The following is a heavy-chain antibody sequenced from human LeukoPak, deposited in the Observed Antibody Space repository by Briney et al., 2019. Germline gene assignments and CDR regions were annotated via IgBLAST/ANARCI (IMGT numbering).Heavy chain of an antibody. Sequence: SETLSLTCAVYGGSFSGYYWSWIRQPPGKGLEWIGEINHSGSTNYNPSLKSRVTIAVDTSKNHFSLKLRSVTAADTAVYYCARAGGYDPLDYWGQGTLVTVSS. CDR2: INHSGST. J-gene: IGHJ4*02. D-gene: IGHD5-12*01. V-gene: IGHV4-34*01. CDR3: ARAGGYDPLDY. CDR1: GGSFSGYY.